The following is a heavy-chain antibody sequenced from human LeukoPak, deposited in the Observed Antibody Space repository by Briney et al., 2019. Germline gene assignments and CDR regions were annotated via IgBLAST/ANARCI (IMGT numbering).Heavy chain of an antibody. CDR1: VGSFSGYY. J-gene: IGHJ5*02. V-gene: IGHV4-34*01. CDR3: ARGGNIVVVPAAKHSWFDP. CDR2: INHSGST. D-gene: IGHD2-2*01. Sequence: PSETLSLTCAVYVGSFSGYYWSCIRQPPGKGLEWVGEINHSGSTNYHPSLKSRVTISVDTSKNQFSLKLSSVTAADTAVYYCARGGNIVVVPAAKHSWFDPWGQGTLVTVSS.